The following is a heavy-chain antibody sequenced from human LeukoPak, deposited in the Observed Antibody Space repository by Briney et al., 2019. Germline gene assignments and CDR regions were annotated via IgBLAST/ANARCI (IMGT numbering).Heavy chain of an antibody. D-gene: IGHD6-13*01. Sequence: ASVKVSCKASGYTFTSYYMHWVRQAPGQGLEWMGWINPNSGGTNYAQKFQGRVTMTRDTSISTAYMELSRLRSDDTAVYYCARVKGSWYYFDYWGQGTLVTVSS. CDR2: INPNSGGT. CDR3: ARVKGSWYYFDY. J-gene: IGHJ4*02. CDR1: GYTFTSYY. V-gene: IGHV1-2*02.